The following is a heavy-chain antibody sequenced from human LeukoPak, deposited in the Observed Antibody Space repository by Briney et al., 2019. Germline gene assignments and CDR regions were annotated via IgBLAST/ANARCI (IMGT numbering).Heavy chain of an antibody. J-gene: IGHJ5*01. CDR2: IYSGGST. V-gene: IGHV3-53*01. CDR3: AREGAAAAIWWFDS. CDR1: GFTVSSNY. D-gene: IGHD2-2*01. Sequence: PGGSLRLSCAASGFTVSSNYMSWVRQAPGKGLEWVSVIYSGGSTYYADSVKGRFTISRDNSKNTLYLQMNSLRAEDTAVYYCAREGAAAAIWWFDSWGQGTLVTVSS.